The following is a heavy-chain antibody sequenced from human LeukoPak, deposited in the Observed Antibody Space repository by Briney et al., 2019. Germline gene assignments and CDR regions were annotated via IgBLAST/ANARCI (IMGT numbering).Heavy chain of an antibody. V-gene: IGHV3-15*01. J-gene: IGHJ3*02. CDR2: IKAKTDRGTT. CDR3: TTGNPYDSSGYYYDAFDI. CDR1: GFTFSNAW. Sequence: GGSLRLSCAASGFTFSNAWMNWVRQAPGKGLEWVGRIKAKTDRGTTDYAAPVKGRFTISRDDSKNTLYLQMNSLKTEDTAVYYCTTGNPYDSSGYYYDAFDIWGQGTMVTVSS. D-gene: IGHD3-22*01.